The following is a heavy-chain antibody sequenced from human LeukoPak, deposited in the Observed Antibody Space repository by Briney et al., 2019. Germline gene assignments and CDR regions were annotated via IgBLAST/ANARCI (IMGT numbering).Heavy chain of an antibody. CDR1: GYTFTGYY. D-gene: IGHD3-10*01. J-gene: IGHJ5*02. Sequence: ASVKVSCKASGYTFTGYYMHWVRQAPGQGLEWMGWINPNSGGTNYAQKFQGRVTMTRDTSISTAYMELSRLRSDDTAVYYCARVLWFGELLSNTQDNWFDPWGQGTLVTVSS. CDR2: INPNSGGT. CDR3: ARVLWFGELLSNTQDNWFDP. V-gene: IGHV1-2*02.